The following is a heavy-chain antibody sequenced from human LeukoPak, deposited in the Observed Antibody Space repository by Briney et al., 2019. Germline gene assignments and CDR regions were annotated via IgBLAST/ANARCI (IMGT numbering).Heavy chain of an antibody. CDR1: GGSISSGGYY. D-gene: IGHD6-19*01. V-gene: IGHV4-31*03. Sequence: SETLSLTCTVSGGSISSGGYYWSWIRQHPGKGLEWIGYIYYSGSTYYNPSLKSRVTISVDTSKNQFSLELSSVTAADTAVYYCARAQYSSGWYFDYWGQGTLVTVSS. CDR3: ARAQYSSGWYFDY. CDR2: IYYSGST. J-gene: IGHJ4*02.